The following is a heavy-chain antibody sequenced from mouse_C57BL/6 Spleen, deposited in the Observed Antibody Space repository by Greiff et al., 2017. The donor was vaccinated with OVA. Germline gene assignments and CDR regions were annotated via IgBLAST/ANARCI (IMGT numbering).Heavy chain of an antibody. Sequence: QVQLQQSGAELVRPGSSVKLSCKASGYTFTSYWMHWVKQRPIQGLEWIGNIDPSDSETHYNQKFKDKATLTVDKSSSTAYMQLSSLTSEDSAVYYGARALDSSGYVAYWGQGTLVTVSA. V-gene: IGHV1-52*01. CDR2: IDPSDSET. D-gene: IGHD3-2*02. CDR3: ARALDSSGYVAY. CDR1: GYTFTSYW. J-gene: IGHJ3*01.